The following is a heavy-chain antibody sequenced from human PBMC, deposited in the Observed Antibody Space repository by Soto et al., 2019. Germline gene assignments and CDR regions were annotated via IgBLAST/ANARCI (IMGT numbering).Heavy chain of an antibody. CDR3: ARAKSLGYCSSTSCYRTYNYYYGMDV. CDR1: GGSFSGYY. Sequence: SETLSLTCAVYGGSFSGYYWSWIRQPPGKGLEWIGEINHSGSTNYNPSLKSRVTISVDTSKNQFSLKLSSVTAADTAVYYCARAKSLGYCSSTSCYRTYNYYYGMDVWGQGTTVTVSS. J-gene: IGHJ6*02. CDR2: INHSGST. V-gene: IGHV4-34*01. D-gene: IGHD2-2*01.